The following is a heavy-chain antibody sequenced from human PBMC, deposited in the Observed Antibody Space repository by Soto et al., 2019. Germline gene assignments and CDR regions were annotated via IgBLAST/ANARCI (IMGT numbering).Heavy chain of an antibody. V-gene: IGHV4-39*01. CDR1: GGSISSSSYY. J-gene: IGHJ4*02. CDR3: VRQFNFYDY. Sequence: KTSETLSLTCTVSGGSISSSSYYWAWIRQPPGKGLEWIGSVYYSGSTYYNPSLKSRITTSLDTSKNQFSLKLTSVTAADTAMYYCVRQFNFYDYWDQGTLVTVSS. CDR2: VYYSGST.